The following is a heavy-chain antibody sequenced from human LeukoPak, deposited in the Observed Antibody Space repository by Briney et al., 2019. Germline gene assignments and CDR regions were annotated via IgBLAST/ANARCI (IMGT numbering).Heavy chain of an antibody. CDR1: GGSISSYY. CDR3: ARDRELGYCSGGSCYSNYYYGMDV. CDR2: IYYSGST. Sequence: SETLSLTCTDSGGSISSYYWSWIRQPPGKGLEWIGYIYYSGSTNYNPSLKSRVTISVDTSKNQFSLKLSSVTAADTAVYYCARDRELGYCSGGSCYSNYYYGMDVWGQGTTVTVSS. V-gene: IGHV4-59*01. D-gene: IGHD2-15*01. J-gene: IGHJ6*02.